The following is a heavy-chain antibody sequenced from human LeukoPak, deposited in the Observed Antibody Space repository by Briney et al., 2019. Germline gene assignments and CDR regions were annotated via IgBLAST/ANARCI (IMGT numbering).Heavy chain of an antibody. CDR3: ARDLDYGEKSEDY. CDR1: GYTFTGYY. V-gene: IGHV1-46*01. J-gene: IGHJ4*02. Sequence: RASVKVSCKASGYTFTGYYMHWVRQAPGQGLEWLGIINLSGGSTHYPQKFQDRVTMTRDTSTSTVYMELSSLRSEDTAVYYCARDLDYGEKSEDYWGQGTLVTVSS. CDR2: INLSGGST. D-gene: IGHD4/OR15-4a*01.